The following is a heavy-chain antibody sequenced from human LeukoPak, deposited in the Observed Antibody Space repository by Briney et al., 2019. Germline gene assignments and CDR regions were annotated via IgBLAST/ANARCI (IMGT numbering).Heavy chain of an antibody. V-gene: IGHV3-74*01. CDR3: AQTTQGSRYDFWSGYPYYYYGMDV. D-gene: IGHD3-3*01. CDR1: GFTFSSYW. CDR2: INSDGSST. Sequence: GGSLRLSCAASGFTFSSYWMHWVRRAPGKGLVWVSRINSDGSSTSYADSVKGRFTISRDNAKNTLYLQMNSLRAEDTAVYCCAQTTQGSRYDFWSGYPYYYYGMDVWGQGTTVTVSS. J-gene: IGHJ6*02.